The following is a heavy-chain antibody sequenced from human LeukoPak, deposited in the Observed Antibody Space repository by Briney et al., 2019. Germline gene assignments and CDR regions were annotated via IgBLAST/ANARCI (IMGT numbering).Heavy chain of an antibody. D-gene: IGHD2-15*01. CDR3: ARGLGFCSGANCYARNGVHV. CDR2: ISDSGST. V-gene: IGHV4-34*01. CDR1: GGSFSGYY. J-gene: IGHJ6*02. Sequence: SETLSLTCAIYGGSFSGYYWSWIRQPPGKGLEWIGEISDSGSTNSNPSLKSRATILIDTSKKQISLDLYSVTAADTAVYYCARGLGFCSGANCYARNGVHVWGQGTTVSVSS.